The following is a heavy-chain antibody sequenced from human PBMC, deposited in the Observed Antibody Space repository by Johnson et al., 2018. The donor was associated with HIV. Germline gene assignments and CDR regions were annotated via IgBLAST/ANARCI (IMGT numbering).Heavy chain of an antibody. J-gene: IGHJ3*02. CDR1: RFTFSSYW. D-gene: IGHD2-21*02. V-gene: IGHV3-74*01. CDR2: INSDGSDT. Sequence: VQLVESGGDLVQPGGSLRLSCAASRFTFSSYWMHWVRQVPGKGLVWVSGINSDGSDTRYADSVKGRFTISRDNAKNSLYLQMNSLRAEDTAVYYCTTPAGVVTAIRATYDAFDIWGQGTMVTVSS. CDR3: TTPAGVVTAIRATYDAFDI.